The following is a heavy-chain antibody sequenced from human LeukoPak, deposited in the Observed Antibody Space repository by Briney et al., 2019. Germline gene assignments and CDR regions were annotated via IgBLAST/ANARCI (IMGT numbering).Heavy chain of an antibody. CDR1: GDSISTSNSY. J-gene: IGHJ4*02. CDR3: ARHLTSEYSSGWYYVDY. CDR2: IYHSGRT. Sequence: SETLSLTCTVSGDSISTSNSYWGWIRQPPGKGLEWIGNIYHSGRTHYNPSLKSRVTIFVDTSKNQFSLKLSSVTATDRAVYYCARHLTSEYSSGWYYVDYWGQGTLVTVSS. D-gene: IGHD6-19*01. V-gene: IGHV4-39*01.